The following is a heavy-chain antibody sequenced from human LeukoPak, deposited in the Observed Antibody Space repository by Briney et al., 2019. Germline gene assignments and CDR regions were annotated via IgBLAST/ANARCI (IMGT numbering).Heavy chain of an antibody. J-gene: IGHJ4*02. V-gene: IGHV4-39*01. D-gene: IGHD3-16*02. CDR2: NYYSGST. CDR1: GGSISRSSYY. CDR3: ARSIMITFGGVIPHYFDY. Sequence: SETLSLTCTVSGGSISRSSYYWGWIRQPPGKGLEWIGRNYYSGSTYYNPSLKSRVTISVDTSKNQFSLKLSSVTAADRAVYYCARSIMITFGGVIPHYFDYWGQGTLVTVSS.